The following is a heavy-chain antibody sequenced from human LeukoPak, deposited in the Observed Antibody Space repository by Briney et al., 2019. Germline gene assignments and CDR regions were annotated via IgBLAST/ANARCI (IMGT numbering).Heavy chain of an antibody. CDR1: GFIFSNSW. J-gene: IGHJ4*02. V-gene: IGHV3-74*01. Sequence: GGSLRLSCEVSGFIFSNSWMHWVRQTPGKGLVWVSRMYGDMSDISYADSVKGRLTISRDNAKNTVYLQMNSLRGEDTAVYYCARDLGLRGSKWGQGTLVTVSS. CDR2: MYGDMSDI. CDR3: ARDLGLRGSK. D-gene: IGHD4-23*01.